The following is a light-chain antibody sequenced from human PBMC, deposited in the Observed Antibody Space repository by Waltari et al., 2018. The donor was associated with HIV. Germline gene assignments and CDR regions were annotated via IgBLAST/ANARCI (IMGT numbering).Light chain of an antibody. J-gene: IGLJ1*01. CDR3: YSYAGSKGV. CDR2: EVT. Sequence: QSALTQPPSASGSPGQSVTISCTGTSSDFGDSNYVSWYQQHPGKAPKVMIYEVTKRPSGVPDRFSGSKSGNTASLTVSGLQAEDEADYYCYSYAGSKGVFGTGTKVTVL. CDR1: SSDFGDSNY. V-gene: IGLV2-8*01.